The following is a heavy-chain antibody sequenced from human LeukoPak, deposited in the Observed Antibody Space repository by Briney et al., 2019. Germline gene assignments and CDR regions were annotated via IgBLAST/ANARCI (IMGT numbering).Heavy chain of an antibody. CDR1: GFTFSSSA. CDR3: AKGTFYYDSSAFFDY. V-gene: IGHV3-23*01. CDR2: ISGSGGIT. D-gene: IGHD3-22*01. J-gene: IGHJ4*02. Sequence: GGSLRLSCAASGFTFSSSAMSWVRQAPGKGLEWVSAISGSGGITYYADSVRGRFTISRDNSKNTLYLQLNGLRAEDTAVYYCAKGTFYYDSSAFFDYWGEGTLVTVSS.